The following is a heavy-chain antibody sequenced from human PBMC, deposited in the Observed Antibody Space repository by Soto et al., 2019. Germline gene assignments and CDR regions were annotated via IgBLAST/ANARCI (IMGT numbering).Heavy chain of an antibody. V-gene: IGHV1-69*12. CDR3: ARDRGAVAGNYFDS. CDR2: IIPIFGTA. J-gene: IGHJ4*02. Sequence: QVQLVQSGAEVKKPESSVKVSCKASGDTFSSDAISWVRQAPGQGLEWMGGIIPIFGTANYAQKFQGRVTITADESTSTAYMELSSLRSEDTAVYYCARDRGAVAGNYFDSWGQGTLVTVSS. D-gene: IGHD6-19*01. CDR1: GDTFSSDA.